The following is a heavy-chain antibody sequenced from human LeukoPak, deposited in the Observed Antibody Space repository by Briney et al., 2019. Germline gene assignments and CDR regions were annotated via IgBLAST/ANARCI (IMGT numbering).Heavy chain of an antibody. CDR1: GGSISSTNFY. D-gene: IGHD2-21*01. V-gene: IGHV4-39*01. J-gene: IGHJ4*02. CDR2: IYYTGST. Sequence: SETLSLTCTVSGGSISSTNFYWGWIRRPPGKGLEWIGSIYYTGSTYYNPSLKSRVTISIDTSKNQVSLRLSSVTAADTALYYCASGIAVPDWGQGTLVTVSS. CDR3: ASGIAVPD.